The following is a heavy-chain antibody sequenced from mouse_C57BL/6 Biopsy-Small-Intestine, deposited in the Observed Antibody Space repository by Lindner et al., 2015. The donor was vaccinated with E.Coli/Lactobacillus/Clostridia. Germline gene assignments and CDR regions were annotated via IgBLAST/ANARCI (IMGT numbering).Heavy chain of an antibody. J-gene: IGHJ2*01. Sequence: VQLQESGPELVKPGASVKISCTASGYSFTGYFVNWVKQSPEKSLEWIGEINPSTGGTTYNQKFKAKATLTVDKSSSTAYMQLMGLTSDDSAVYYCARSHAEGDYWGQGTTLTVSS. CDR3: ARSHAEGDY. CDR2: INPSTGGT. CDR1: GYSFTGYF. V-gene: IGHV1-42*01.